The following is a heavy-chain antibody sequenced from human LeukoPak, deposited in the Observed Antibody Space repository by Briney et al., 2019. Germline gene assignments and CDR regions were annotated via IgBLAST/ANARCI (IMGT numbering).Heavy chain of an antibody. CDR3: AREGTSGTHLNWFDP. CDR1: GYTFTSYY. Sequence: ASVKVSCKASGYTFTSYYMHWVRQAPGQGLEWMGIINPSGGSTSYAQKFQGRVTMTRDTSTSTVYMELSSLRSEDTAVYYCAREGTSGTHLNWFDPWGQGTLVTVSS. D-gene: IGHD1-1*01. J-gene: IGHJ5*02. CDR2: INPSGGST. V-gene: IGHV1-46*01.